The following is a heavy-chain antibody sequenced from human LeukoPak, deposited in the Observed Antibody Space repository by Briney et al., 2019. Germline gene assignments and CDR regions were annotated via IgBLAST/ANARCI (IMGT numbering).Heavy chain of an antibody. CDR3: ARDLDSSGYYAIL. J-gene: IGHJ4*02. V-gene: IGHV1-18*01. D-gene: IGHD3-22*01. CDR2: ISAYRGNA. CDR1: GFTLTNYG. Sequence: ASVKVSCKASGFTLTNYGISWVRQAPGQGLEWMGWISAYRGNANYARKFQGRVTMTTDTSTNTAYIELRSLISDDTAVYYCARDLDSSGYYAILWGQGTLVTVSS.